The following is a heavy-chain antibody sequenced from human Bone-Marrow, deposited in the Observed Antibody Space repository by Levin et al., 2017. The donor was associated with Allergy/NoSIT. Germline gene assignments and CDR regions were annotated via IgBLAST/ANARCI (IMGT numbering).Heavy chain of an antibody. Sequence: GESLKISCAASGFTFYTHAISWVRQAPGEGLEWVSYISGNGGVTKYTDSVEGRFTISRDNSKNTVDLQMNSLRVEDTAVYYCVLGTYGLDSSGRNFGPGIDYWGQGTLVTVSS. CDR3: VLGTYGLDSSGRNFGPGIDY. J-gene: IGHJ4*02. CDR1: GFTFYTHA. V-gene: IGHV3-23*01. D-gene: IGHD3-22*01. CDR2: ISGNGGVT.